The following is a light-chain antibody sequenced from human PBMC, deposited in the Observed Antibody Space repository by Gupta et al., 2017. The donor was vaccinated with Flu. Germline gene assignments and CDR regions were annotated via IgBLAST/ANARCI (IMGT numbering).Light chain of an antibody. J-gene: IGKJ3*01. V-gene: IGKV1-16*01. CDR2: EAS. Sequence: PTSGPTSVSYCMALTSRSIHEVSTYLSWSQHKPGKAPKAVMFEASWVKTGVPSRFSVSGSGTDFSLTISSLQPEDFAIYYCQQYNESPPTFGHGTTVDVK. CDR1: HEVSTY. CDR3: QQYNESPPT.